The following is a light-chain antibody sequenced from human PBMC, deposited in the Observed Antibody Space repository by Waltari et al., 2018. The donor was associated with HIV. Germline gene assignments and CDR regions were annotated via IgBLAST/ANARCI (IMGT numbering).Light chain of an antibody. Sequence: QSQLTQPPSVSGAPGQRVTISCTGSRSNLGTGYHVHWYKQVPGTAPKLLIHGNTNRPSGVPDRFSGSKSGTSASLAITGLQAEDEADYYCQSYDNSLGIVFGSGTKVTVL. V-gene: IGLV1-40*01. CDR3: QSYDNSLGIV. CDR1: RSNLGTGYH. J-gene: IGLJ1*01. CDR2: GNT.